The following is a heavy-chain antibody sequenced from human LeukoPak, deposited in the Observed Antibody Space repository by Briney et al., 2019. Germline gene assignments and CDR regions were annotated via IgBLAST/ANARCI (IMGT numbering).Heavy chain of an antibody. D-gene: IGHD4-23*01. Sequence: SETLSLTCTVSGGSVTSASHYWAWIRQPPGKGLEWIGSIHYSGSTYYSPSLKSRLTISGDTSKSQFSLKLTFVSAADTAVYYCTRHHDYGDKIDYWGQGTLVTVSS. CDR1: GGSVTSASHY. CDR3: TRHHDYGDKIDY. CDR2: IHYSGST. V-gene: IGHV4-39*01. J-gene: IGHJ4*02.